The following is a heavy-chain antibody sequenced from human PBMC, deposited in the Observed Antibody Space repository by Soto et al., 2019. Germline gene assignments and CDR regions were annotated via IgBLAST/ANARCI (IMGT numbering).Heavy chain of an antibody. CDR1: GFSLSTNEVG. Sequence: QITLKESGPTLVKPTQTLTLTCTFSGFSLSTNEVGVGWIRQPPGKALEWLALIYWHGDKRYSPSLKSRLTITQDTSKNQVVITMTNMDPVDTATYFCARWGQHMPPYYFDYWGQGTLVTVSS. J-gene: IGHJ4*02. D-gene: IGHD2-21*01. V-gene: IGHV2-5*01. CDR3: ARWGQHMPPYYFDY. CDR2: IYWHGDK.